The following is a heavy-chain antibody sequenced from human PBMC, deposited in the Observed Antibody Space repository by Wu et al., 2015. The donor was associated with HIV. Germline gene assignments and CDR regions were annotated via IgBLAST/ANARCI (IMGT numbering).Heavy chain of an antibody. V-gene: IGHV1-69*05. D-gene: IGHD6-13*01. CDR2: IIPISGTA. CDR1: GDTLRGYS. CDR3: ARAPGLSSSWYVPADAFDV. Sequence: QVQLVQSGSSVKKPGSSVRVSCTASGDTLRGYSVTWVRQAPGQGLEWIGGIIPISGTANYVQKLQDRVTVTTDDSTGTTYMDLASLTSEDTAVYYCARAPGLSSSWYVPADAFDVWGQGTMVTVSS. J-gene: IGHJ3*01.